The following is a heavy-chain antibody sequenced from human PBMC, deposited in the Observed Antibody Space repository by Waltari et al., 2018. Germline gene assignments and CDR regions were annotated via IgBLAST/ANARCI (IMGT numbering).Heavy chain of an antibody. D-gene: IGHD3-16*01. CDR1: GFTFAPAW. CDR2: IQSQTDGVQN. J-gene: IGHJ4*02. Sequence: EVQMVESGGGLVKPGESLRLSCVASGFTFAPAWLTWVRRGPGEGVDGGVRIQSQTDGVQNDFAAPGKGRFSISRDDAKITLYLQMNSLGSEDTSIYYCSTLDAPWGGGWGQGTQVTVSS. V-gene: IGHV3-15*01. CDR3: STLDAPWGGG.